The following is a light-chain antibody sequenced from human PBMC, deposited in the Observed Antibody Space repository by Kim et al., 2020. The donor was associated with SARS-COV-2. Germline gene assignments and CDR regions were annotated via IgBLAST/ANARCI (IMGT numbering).Light chain of an antibody. J-gene: IGKJ2*01. V-gene: IGKV1-5*03. Sequence: DIQMTQSPSTLSASVGDRVTITCRASESISSWLAWYQQKAGKAPKILINKASSLEGGVPSRFSGSGSGTEFTLTISSLQPDDFATYYCQQYNSYLYTFGQGTKLEIK. CDR1: ESISSW. CDR3: QQYNSYLYT. CDR2: KAS.